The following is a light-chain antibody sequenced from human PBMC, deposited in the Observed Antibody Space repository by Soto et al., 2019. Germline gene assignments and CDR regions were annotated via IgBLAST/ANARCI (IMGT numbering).Light chain of an antibody. V-gene: IGLV2-14*01. CDR2: GVS. Sequence: QSVLTQPASVSGSPGQSITISCTGTTSDVSIYNYVSWYQQHPGKAPKLMIYGVSNRPSGVSNRFSGAKSGHTASLTISGLQVEDEADYYCCSYTSSPNSVFEPGTKVTFL. CDR3: CSYTSSPNSV. CDR1: TSDVSIYNY. J-gene: IGLJ1*01.